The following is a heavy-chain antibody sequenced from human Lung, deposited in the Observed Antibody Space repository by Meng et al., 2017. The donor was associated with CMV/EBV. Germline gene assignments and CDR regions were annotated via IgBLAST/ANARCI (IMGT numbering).Heavy chain of an antibody. J-gene: IGHJ4*02. CDR1: GYTFTNYG. D-gene: IGHD1-26*01. CDR3: ARVEVGITSGDY. CDR2: INAYNGDT. Sequence: QRQLVHAGGWVKKPGASGKVSCKASGYTFTNYGITWVRQAPGQGLEWMGWINAYNGDTNYAQTLQGRVTMTTDTSTSTAYMELRSLRSDDTAVYYCARVEVGITSGDYWGQGTLVTVSS. V-gene: IGHV1-18*01.